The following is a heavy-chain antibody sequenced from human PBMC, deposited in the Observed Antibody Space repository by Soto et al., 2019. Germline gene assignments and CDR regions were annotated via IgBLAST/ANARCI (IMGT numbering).Heavy chain of an antibody. Sequence: PGVSLLHSCAASGFTFSNYAMNWVRQAPGKRLEWVSTIHKSCGRTYYADSVKGRFTISRDNSKNTLYLHMNTLRVEDTAVYYCAKEIDDYYDSSHNLDSWGQGTLVTVSS. V-gene: IGHV3-23*01. CDR2: IHKSCGRT. CDR3: AKEIDDYYDSSHNLDS. CDR1: GFTFSNYA. J-gene: IGHJ4*02. D-gene: IGHD3-22*01.